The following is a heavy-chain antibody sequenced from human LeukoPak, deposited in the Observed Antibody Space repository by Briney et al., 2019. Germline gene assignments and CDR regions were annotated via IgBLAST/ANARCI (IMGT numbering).Heavy chain of an antibody. CDR1: GYSFTSDW. CDR3: ARLGVTIFGVADSPDY. J-gene: IGHJ4*02. Sequence: GESLKISCKGSGYSFTSDWIGWVRQLPGKGLEWMGIIYPGDSDTRYSPSFQGQVTISADKSLSTAYLQWSSLKASDTAMYYCARLGVTIFGVADSPDYWGQGTLVTVSS. V-gene: IGHV5-51*01. D-gene: IGHD3-3*01. CDR2: IYPGDSDT.